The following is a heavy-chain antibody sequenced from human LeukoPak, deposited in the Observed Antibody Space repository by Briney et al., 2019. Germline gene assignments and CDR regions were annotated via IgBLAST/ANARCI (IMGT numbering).Heavy chain of an antibody. CDR3: ARARGDCPFGY. CDR1: GYTFTSYY. D-gene: IGHD2-21*02. CDR2: INPSGGST. V-gene: IGHV1-46*01. J-gene: IGHJ4*02. Sequence: ASVKVSCKASGYTFTSYYMHWVRQAPGQGLEWMGIINPSGGSTSYAQKFQGRVTMTSDTSTSTVYMELSSLRSEDTAVYYCARARGDCPFGYWGQGTLVTVSS.